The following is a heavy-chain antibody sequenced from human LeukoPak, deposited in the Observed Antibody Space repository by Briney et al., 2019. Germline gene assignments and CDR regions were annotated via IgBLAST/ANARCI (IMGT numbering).Heavy chain of an antibody. J-gene: IGHJ4*02. CDR3: TRPMVRGVSNPFDY. CDR2: ISSSRSYR. CDR1: GFTFRSDS. D-gene: IGHD3-10*01. Sequence: GGSLRLSCAASGFTFRSDSMNWVRQAPGKGLEWVSSISSSRSYRYYADSLKGRFSISRDNAKNSLYLQMNSLRAEDTAVYYCTRPMVRGVSNPFDYWGQGTLVTVSS. V-gene: IGHV3-21*04.